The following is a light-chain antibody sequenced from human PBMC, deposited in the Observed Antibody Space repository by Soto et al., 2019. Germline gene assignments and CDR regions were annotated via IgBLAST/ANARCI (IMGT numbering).Light chain of an antibody. V-gene: IGLV1-44*01. J-gene: IGLJ2*01. CDR2: NNN. Sequence: SVLTQPPSASGTPGQRVTLSCSGSSSNIGSNTVYWYQQLPGTAPKLLIYNNNQRPSGVPDRFSGSKSGTSASLAISGLQSEDETDYYCAAWDDSLNAVLFGGGTKLTVL. CDR1: SSNIGSNT. CDR3: AAWDDSLNAVL.